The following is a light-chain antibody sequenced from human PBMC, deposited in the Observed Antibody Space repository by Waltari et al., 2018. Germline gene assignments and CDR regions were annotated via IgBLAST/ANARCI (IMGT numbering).Light chain of an antibody. J-gene: IGLJ1*01. CDR1: SSDVGGYNH. CDR2: EVS. Sequence: QSALTQTASVSGSPGQSTTTSCTGTSSDVGGYNHVSWYQPHPVKAPKLLISEVSNRPSGVSYRFSGSKSGNTASLTISGLQAEDEADYYCSSYTSSSIPYVFGTGTKVTVL. CDR3: SSYTSSSIPYV. V-gene: IGLV2-14*01.